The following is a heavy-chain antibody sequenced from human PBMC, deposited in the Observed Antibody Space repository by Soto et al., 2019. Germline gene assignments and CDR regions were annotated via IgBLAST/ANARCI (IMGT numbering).Heavy chain of an antibody. V-gene: IGHV1-8*01. CDR1: GYTFTSYD. J-gene: IGHJ4*02. D-gene: IGHD6-19*01. Sequence: GASVKVSCKASGYTFTSYDINWVRQATGQGLEWMGWMNPNSGNTGYAQKFQGRVTMTRNTSISTAYMELSSLRSEDTAVYYCARGLGRQWLVLGDRRAENFDYWGQGTLVTVSS. CDR3: ARGLGRQWLVLGDRRAENFDY. CDR2: MNPNSGNT.